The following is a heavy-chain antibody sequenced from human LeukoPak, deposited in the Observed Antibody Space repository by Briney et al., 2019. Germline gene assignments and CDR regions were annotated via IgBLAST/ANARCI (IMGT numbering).Heavy chain of an antibody. V-gene: IGHV1-24*01. CDR1: GFTVSSNY. J-gene: IGHJ3*02. CDR3: TTDGGGVVVPAAGLDAFDI. CDR2: FDPEDGET. Sequence: GGSLRLSCAASGFTVSSNYMSWVRQAPGKGLEWMGGFDPEDGETIYAQKFQGRVTMTEDTSTDTAYMELSSLRSEDTAVYYCTTDGGGVVVPAAGLDAFDIWGQGTMVTVSS. D-gene: IGHD2-2*01.